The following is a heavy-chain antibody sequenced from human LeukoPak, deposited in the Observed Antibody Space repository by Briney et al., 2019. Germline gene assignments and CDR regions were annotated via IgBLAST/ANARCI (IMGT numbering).Heavy chain of an antibody. Sequence: SETLSLTCTVSGGSISSGDYYWSWIRQPPGKGLEWIGYIYYSGSTYYNPSLKSRVSMSVDTSKNQFSLKLSSVTAADTAVFYCARHGSYHDILTDYGPPVRMWWFDPWGQGTLVTVSS. CDR3: ARHGSYHDILTDYGPPVRMWWFDP. D-gene: IGHD3-9*01. V-gene: IGHV4-30-4*01. J-gene: IGHJ5*02. CDR2: IYYSGST. CDR1: GGSISSGDYY.